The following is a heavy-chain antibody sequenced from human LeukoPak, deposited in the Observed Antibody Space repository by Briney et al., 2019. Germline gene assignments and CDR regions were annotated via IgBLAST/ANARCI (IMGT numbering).Heavy chain of an antibody. Sequence: ASVKVSCKASGYTFTSYDINWVRQATGQGLEWMGWMNPNSGNTGYAQKFQGRVTMTRNTSISTAYMELSRLRSDDTAVYYCARDRGTMVRGVISVRDYYYGMDVWGQGTTVTVSS. CDR3: ARDRGTMVRGVISVRDYYYGMDV. J-gene: IGHJ6*02. CDR2: MNPNSGNT. V-gene: IGHV1-8*01. CDR1: GYTFTSYD. D-gene: IGHD3-10*01.